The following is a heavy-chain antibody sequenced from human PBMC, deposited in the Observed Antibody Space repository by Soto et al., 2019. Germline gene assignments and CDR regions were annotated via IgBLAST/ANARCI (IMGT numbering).Heavy chain of an antibody. J-gene: IGHJ4*02. CDR1: GFTFSSYG. Sequence: QVQLVESGGGLVQPGRSLRLSCAASGFTFSSYGMHWVRQAPGKGLEWVAVIWYDGSNKYYADSVKGRFTISSDNSKTTLYLQMNSLRAEDTAVYYCARAHTYDSSGYFDFWGQGTLVTVSS. D-gene: IGHD3-22*01. CDR3: ARAHTYDSSGYFDF. V-gene: IGHV3-33*01. CDR2: IWYDGSNK.